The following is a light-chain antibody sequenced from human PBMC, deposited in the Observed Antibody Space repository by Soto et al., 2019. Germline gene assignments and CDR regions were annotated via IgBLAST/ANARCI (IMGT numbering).Light chain of an antibody. J-gene: IGLJ1*01. Sequence: QPVLTQPPSVSGAPGRMVTISGSGSNSNIGAGYDVHWYQQLPGAAPTLLIYGNKNRPSGVPDRFSGSRSGTSASLAITGLQSDDEADYYCQAYDSRSASKVFGSGTKLTVL. CDR3: QAYDSRSASKV. V-gene: IGLV1-40*01. CDR2: GNK. CDR1: NSNIGAGYD.